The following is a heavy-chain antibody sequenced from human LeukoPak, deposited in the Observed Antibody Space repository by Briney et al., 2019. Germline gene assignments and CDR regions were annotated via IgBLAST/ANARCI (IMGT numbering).Heavy chain of an antibody. D-gene: IGHD3-10*01. CDR3: ARPAHYGSGSYPYYFDY. CDR2: IYYSGST. J-gene: IGHJ4*02. V-gene: IGHV4-59*12. Sequence: PSETLSLTCTVSGGSISSYYWSWIRQPPGKGLEWIGYIYYSGSTNYNPSLKSRVTISVDTSKNQFSLKLSSVTAADTAVYYCARPAHYGSGSYPYYFDYWGQGTLDTVSS. CDR1: GGSISSYY.